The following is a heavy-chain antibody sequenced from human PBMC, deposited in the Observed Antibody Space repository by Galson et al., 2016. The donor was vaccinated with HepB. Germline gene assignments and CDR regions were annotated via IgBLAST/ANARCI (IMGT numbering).Heavy chain of an antibody. CDR3: ATAPERYYVSGTSWFDP. V-gene: IGHV4-39*07. CDR1: GGSISGGPNY. Sequence: SETLSLTCIVSGGSISGGPNYWAWIRQPPGKGPEYIGTVFHDGRTYYNPSLKVRVTISVDTSNNQFSLSLNSVTAADTAVYYCATAPERYYVSGTSWFDPWGQGTLVTVSS. CDR2: VFHDGRT. D-gene: IGHD3-10*01. J-gene: IGHJ5*02.